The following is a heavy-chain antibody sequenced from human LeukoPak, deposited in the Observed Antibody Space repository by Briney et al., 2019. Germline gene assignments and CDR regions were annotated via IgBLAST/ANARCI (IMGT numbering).Heavy chain of an antibody. CDR1: GYSFTSYW. CDR3: ATQSTYYDYVWGSYRSKFDSYYGMDV. Sequence: GESLKISCKGSGYSFTSYWIGWVRQMPGKGLEWMGIIYPGDSDTRYSPSFQGQVTISADKSISTAYLQWSSLKASDTAMYYCATQSTYYDYVWGSYRSKFDSYYGMDVWGQGTTVTVSS. CDR2: IYPGDSDT. D-gene: IGHD3-16*02. J-gene: IGHJ6*02. V-gene: IGHV5-51*01.